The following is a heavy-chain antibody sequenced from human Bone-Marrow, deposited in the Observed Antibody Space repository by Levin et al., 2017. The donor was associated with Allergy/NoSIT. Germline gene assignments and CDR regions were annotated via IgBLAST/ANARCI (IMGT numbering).Heavy chain of an antibody. CDR3: ARVGNYAVVADAFDL. CDR2: ITWNSGTT. CDR1: QFIFDDHG. J-gene: IGHJ3*01. Sequence: GESLKISCAASQFIFDDHGMSWVRQAPGKGLEWVSGITWNSGTTGYADSVKGRFTISRDNAKNTLYLQMNGLRVEDTALYYCARVGNYAVVADAFDLWGQGTMVTVSS. D-gene: IGHD1-7*01. V-gene: IGHV3-20*04.